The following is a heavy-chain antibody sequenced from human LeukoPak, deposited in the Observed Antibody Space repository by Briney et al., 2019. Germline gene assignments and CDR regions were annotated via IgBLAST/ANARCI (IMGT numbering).Heavy chain of an antibody. D-gene: IGHD1-20*01. V-gene: IGHV3-30*02. CDR1: GFTVSSNY. CDR3: AKAVKDNWNRQMDY. J-gene: IGHJ4*02. CDR2: IRYDGSNK. Sequence: GGSLRLSCAASGFTVSSNYMNWVRQAPGKGLEWVAFIRYDGSNKYYADSVKGRFTISRDNSKNTLYLQMNSLRAEDTAVYYCAKAVKDNWNRQMDYWGQGTLVTVSS.